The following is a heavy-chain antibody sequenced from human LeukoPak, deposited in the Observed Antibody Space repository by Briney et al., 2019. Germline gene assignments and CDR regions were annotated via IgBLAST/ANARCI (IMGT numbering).Heavy chain of an antibody. D-gene: IGHD6-13*01. CDR2: ITSSSSNM. CDR1: GFTFSSYS. J-gene: IGHJ4*02. Sequence: GGSLRLSCAASGFTFSSYSMNWVRQAPGKGLEWVSLITSSSSNMYYADSVRGRFTISRDNAKNSLYLQMNSLRAEDTAVYYCARVGSSWCLDCWGQGTLVTVSS. V-gene: IGHV3-48*01. CDR3: ARVGSSWCLDC.